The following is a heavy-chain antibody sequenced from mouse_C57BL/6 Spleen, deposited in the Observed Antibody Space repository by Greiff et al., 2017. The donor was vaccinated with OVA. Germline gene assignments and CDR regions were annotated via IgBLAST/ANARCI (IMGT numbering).Heavy chain of an antibody. D-gene: IGHD1-1*01. CDR2: IDPSDSYT. CDR3: ARFITTVGAMDY. Sequence: QVQLQQSGAELVKPGASVKLSCKASGYTFTSYWMQWVKQRPGQGLEWIGEIDPSDSYTNYNQKFKGKATLTVDTSSSTAYMQLSSLTSEDSAVYYCARFITTVGAMDYWGQGTSVTVSS. CDR1: GYTFTSYW. J-gene: IGHJ4*01. V-gene: IGHV1-50*01.